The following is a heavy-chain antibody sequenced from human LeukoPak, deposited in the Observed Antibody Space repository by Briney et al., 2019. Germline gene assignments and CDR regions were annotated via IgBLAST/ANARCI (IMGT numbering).Heavy chain of an antibody. CDR2: MFASGST. J-gene: IGHJ4*02. CDR1: GFSVSSNY. D-gene: IGHD6-13*01. V-gene: IGHV3-66*01. Sequence: GGSLRLSCTASGFSVSSNYMSWVRQAPGKGLEWVSVMFASGSTYYADSVKGRFTFSRDIFRNALYLQLNSLRVEDTALYYCARGFVQTGYSSSSYVHWGQGTLVTVSS. CDR3: ARGFVQTGYSSSSYVH.